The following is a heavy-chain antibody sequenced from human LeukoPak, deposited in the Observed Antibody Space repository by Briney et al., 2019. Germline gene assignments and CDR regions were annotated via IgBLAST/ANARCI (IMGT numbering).Heavy chain of an antibody. J-gene: IGHJ4*02. Sequence: PSETLSLTCAVYGGSFSGYYWSWIRQPPGKGLEWIGEINHSGSTNYNPSLKGRVTISVDTSKNQFSLKLSSVTAADTAVYYCARQVLLLWFGESPPYYFDYWGQGTLVTVSS. D-gene: IGHD3-10*01. CDR2: INHSGST. CDR1: GGSFSGYY. V-gene: IGHV4-34*01. CDR3: ARQVLLLWFGESPPYYFDY.